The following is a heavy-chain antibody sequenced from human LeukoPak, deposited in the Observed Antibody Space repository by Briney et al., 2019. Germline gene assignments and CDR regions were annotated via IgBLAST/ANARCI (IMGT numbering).Heavy chain of an antibody. J-gene: IGHJ4*02. CDR2: TYYRSRWYS. CDR1: GDSVSSNSAA. V-gene: IGHV6-1*01. Sequence: SQTLSLTCAISGDSVSSNSAAWYWIRQSPSRGLEWLGRTYYRSRWYSDYAVSAKSRITISPDTSKNQFSLQLNSVTPEDTAVYYCARVGSSWYFDYWGQGTLVTVSS. D-gene: IGHD6-13*01. CDR3: ARVGSSWYFDY.